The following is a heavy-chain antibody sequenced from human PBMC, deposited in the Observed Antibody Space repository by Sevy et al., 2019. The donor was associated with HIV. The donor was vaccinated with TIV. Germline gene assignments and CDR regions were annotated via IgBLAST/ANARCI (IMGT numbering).Heavy chain of an antibody. V-gene: IGHV3-23*01. CDR3: ARPTPRIAPSSAAFFDY. D-gene: IGHD1-26*01. CDR1: GFTFSNYG. CDR2: INGRGGSA. Sequence: GGSLRLSCAASGFTFSNYGMHWVRHIPGKGLEWVSTINGRGGSAYYADSVKGRFTLSRDNSNNTVFLQMNRLRDEDTAVYYCARPTPRIAPSSAAFFDYWGQGTLVTVSS. J-gene: IGHJ4*02.